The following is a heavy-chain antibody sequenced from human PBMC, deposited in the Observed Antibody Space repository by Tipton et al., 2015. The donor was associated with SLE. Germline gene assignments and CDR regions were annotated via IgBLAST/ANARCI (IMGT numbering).Heavy chain of an antibody. V-gene: IGHV4-61*01. Sequence: TLSLTCTVSGGSVSSGSYYWSWIRQPPGKGLEWIGYIYYSGSTNYNPSLKSRVTISVDTSKNQFSLKLSSVTAADTAVYYCARESLGVQDAFDIWGQGTMVTVFS. J-gene: IGHJ3*02. D-gene: IGHD1-26*01. CDR2: IYYSGST. CDR3: ARESLGVQDAFDI. CDR1: GGSVSSGSYY.